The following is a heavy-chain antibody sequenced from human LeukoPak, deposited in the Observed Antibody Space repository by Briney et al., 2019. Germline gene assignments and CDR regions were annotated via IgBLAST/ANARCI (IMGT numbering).Heavy chain of an antibody. Sequence: GGSLRLSCAASGFTFSSYGMHWVRQAPGKGLEWVAVISYDGSNKYYADSVKGRFTISRDNSKNTLYLQMNSLRAEDTAVYYCAKLYMVRVFFNYFDYWGQGTLVTVSS. J-gene: IGHJ4*02. CDR2: ISYDGSNK. D-gene: IGHD3-10*01. CDR1: GFTFSSYG. CDR3: AKLYMVRVFFNYFDY. V-gene: IGHV3-30*18.